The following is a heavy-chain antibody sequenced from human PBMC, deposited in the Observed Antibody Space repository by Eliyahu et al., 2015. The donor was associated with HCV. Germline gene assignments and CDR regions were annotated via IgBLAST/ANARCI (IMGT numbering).Heavy chain of an antibody. CDR1: GPINDFY. Sequence: QVQLQESGPGLVKPLETLSLTCXVXGPINDFYWXWLRQPPGRGLEWVGYVFHSGSTTYNSSFEGRVTISVDTSKSQFFLKLTSVTAADTAIYYCARTYDFWSGHRNWFHPWGQGTLVTVSS. CDR3: ARTYDFWSGHRNWFHP. V-gene: IGHV4-59*13. J-gene: IGHJ5*02. CDR2: VFHSGST. D-gene: IGHD3-3*01.